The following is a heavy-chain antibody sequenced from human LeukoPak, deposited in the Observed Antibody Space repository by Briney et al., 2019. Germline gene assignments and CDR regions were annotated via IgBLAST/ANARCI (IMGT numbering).Heavy chain of an antibody. V-gene: IGHV4-61*02. CDR3: ARDGLRFLEWLPHYYMDV. CDR2: IYTSGST. CDR1: GGSISSGSYY. Sequence: SETLSLTCTVSGGSISSGSYYWSWIRQPAGKGLEWIGRIYTSGSTNYNPSLKSRVTISVDTSKNQFSLKLSSVTAADTAVYYCARDGLRFLEWLPHYYMDVWGKGTTVTVSS. D-gene: IGHD3-3*01. J-gene: IGHJ6*03.